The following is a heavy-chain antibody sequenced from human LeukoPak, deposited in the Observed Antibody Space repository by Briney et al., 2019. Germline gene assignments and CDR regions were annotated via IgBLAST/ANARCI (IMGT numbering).Heavy chain of an antibody. V-gene: IGHV4-39*01. D-gene: IGHD2-2*01. CDR2: IYYSGST. CDR3: ARHIVVVPAASIPYKAVAGHFDY. J-gene: IGHJ4*02. Sequence: SETLSLTCTVSGGSISSSSYYWGWIRQPPGKGLEWIGSIYYSGSTYYNPSLKSRVTISVDTSKNQFSLKLSSVTAADTAVYYCARHIVVVPAASIPYKAVAGHFDYWGQGTLVTVSS. CDR1: GGSISSSSYY.